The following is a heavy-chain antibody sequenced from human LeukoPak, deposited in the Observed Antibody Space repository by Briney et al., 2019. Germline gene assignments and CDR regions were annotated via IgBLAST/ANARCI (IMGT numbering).Heavy chain of an antibody. D-gene: IGHD6-13*01. V-gene: IGHV1-2*02. Sequence: ASVKVSCKASGYSFADYYIHWVRQAPGQGLEWMGWIKPDSGGTRSAQKFQGRVTMTRDTSINTAYMELSSLRFDDTAVYYCARGATAGRFSLRPTGAYYMDVWGKGTTVTVSS. CDR3: ARGATAGRFSLRPTGAYYMDV. J-gene: IGHJ6*03. CDR1: GYSFADYY. CDR2: IKPDSGGT.